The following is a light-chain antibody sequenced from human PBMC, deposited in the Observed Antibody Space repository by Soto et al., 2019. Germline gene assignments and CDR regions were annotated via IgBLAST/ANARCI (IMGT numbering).Light chain of an antibody. J-gene: IGLJ1*01. V-gene: IGLV2-14*01. Sequence: QSVLTQPASVSGSPGQSITISCTGTSSDVGGYNYVSRYQQHPDKAPKLILYEVNNRPSGVSNRFSGSKSGNTASLTISGLQAEDEADYHCCSYTTSSTDVFGTGTKVTVL. CDR2: EVN. CDR1: SSDVGGYNY. CDR3: CSYTTSSTDV.